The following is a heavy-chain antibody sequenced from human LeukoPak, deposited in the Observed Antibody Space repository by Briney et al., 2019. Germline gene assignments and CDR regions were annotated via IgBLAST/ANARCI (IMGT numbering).Heavy chain of an antibody. D-gene: IGHD3-16*01. J-gene: IGHJ4*02. CDR2: IKGDGSEE. CDR3: ARDLRDFDY. V-gene: IGHV3-7*04. Sequence: GGSLRLSCTASGFTFSNTWMTWVRQAPGRGLEWVANIKGDGSEENYVDSVKGRFAISRDNPKDSLYLQMNSLKAEDAAVYYCARDLRDFDYWGQGTLVTVSS. CDR1: GFTFSNTW.